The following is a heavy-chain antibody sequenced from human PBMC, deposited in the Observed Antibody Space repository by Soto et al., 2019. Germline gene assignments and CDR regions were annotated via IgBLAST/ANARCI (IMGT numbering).Heavy chain of an antibody. D-gene: IGHD2-15*01. CDR1: GYTFTSYD. Sequence: GASVKVSCKASGYTFTSYDINWVRQATGQGLEWMGWMNPNSGNTGYAQKFQGRVTMTRNTSISTAYMELSSLRSEDTAVYYCARKRRVVAAMIVSASDIWGQGTMVTVSS. V-gene: IGHV1-8*01. J-gene: IGHJ3*02. CDR2: MNPNSGNT. CDR3: ARKRRVVAAMIVSASDI.